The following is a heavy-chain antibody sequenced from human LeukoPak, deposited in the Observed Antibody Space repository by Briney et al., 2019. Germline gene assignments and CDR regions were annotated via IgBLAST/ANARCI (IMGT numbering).Heavy chain of an antibody. J-gene: IGHJ4*02. CDR3: ARSNSGYSSGWYMNY. Sequence: PGGSLRLSCAASGFTFDDDGMNWVRQAPGKGLEWVSGINWNGGSTGYADSVKGRFTISRDNAKNSLYPQMNSLRAEDTALYYCARSNSGYSSGWYMNYWGQGTLVTVSS. CDR1: GFTFDDDG. D-gene: IGHD6-19*01. CDR2: INWNGGST. V-gene: IGHV3-20*04.